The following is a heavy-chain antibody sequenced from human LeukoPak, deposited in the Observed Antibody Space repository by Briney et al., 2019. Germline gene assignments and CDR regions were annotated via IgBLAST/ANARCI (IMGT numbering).Heavy chain of an antibody. CDR2: IRNDGSDK. Sequence: GGSLRLSCAASGFSVSTNYMAWVRLAPGKGPEWVAFIRNDGSDKYYAVSVKGRFTISRDNSKNTLYLQMNSLRAEDTALYYCAKDRAFGQFLWGNDYWGQGTLVTVSS. J-gene: IGHJ4*02. D-gene: IGHD3-10*01. V-gene: IGHV3-30*02. CDR1: GFSVSTNY. CDR3: AKDRAFGQFLWGNDY.